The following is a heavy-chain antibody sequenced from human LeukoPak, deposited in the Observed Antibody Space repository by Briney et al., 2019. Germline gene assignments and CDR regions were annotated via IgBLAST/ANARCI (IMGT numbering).Heavy chain of an antibody. CDR3: AKDPLQPEGY. J-gene: IGHJ4*02. CDR1: GFTVRSNY. Sequence: GGSLRLSCAASGFTVRSNYMSWVRQAPGKGLEWVSAISGSGGSTYYADSVKGRFTISRDNSKNTLYLQMNSLRAEDTAVYYCAKDPLQPEGYWGQGTLVTVSS. CDR2: ISGSGGST. D-gene: IGHD4-11*01. V-gene: IGHV3-23*01.